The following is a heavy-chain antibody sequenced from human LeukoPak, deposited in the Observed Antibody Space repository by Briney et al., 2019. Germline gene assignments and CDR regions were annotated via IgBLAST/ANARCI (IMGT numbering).Heavy chain of an antibody. CDR1: GFTFSSYS. V-gene: IGHV3-21*01. D-gene: IGHD2-2*01. Sequence: PGGSLRLSCAASGFTFSSYSMNWVRQAPGKGLEWVSSISSSSSYIYYADSVKGRFTISRDNAKNSLYLQMNSLRAEDTAVYYCARDLTPRYPLPRGFDPWGQGTLVTVSS. CDR3: ARDLTPRYPLPRGFDP. CDR2: ISSSSSYI. J-gene: IGHJ5*02.